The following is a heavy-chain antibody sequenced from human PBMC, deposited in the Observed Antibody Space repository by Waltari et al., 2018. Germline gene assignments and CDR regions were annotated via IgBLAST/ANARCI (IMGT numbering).Heavy chain of an antibody. J-gene: IGHJ4*02. V-gene: IGHV4-38-2*02. CDR1: GYSISSRYY. CDR2: IYHSGTT. D-gene: IGHD4-4*01. Sequence: QVQLQESGPGLVKPSETLSLTCTVSGYSISSRYYWGWIRQPPGKGLEWIGSIYHSGTTYYNPSLKSRVTISIDASKNQFSLKLSSVTAADTAMYYCAGDYGNQINYFDFWGQGTLVTVSS. CDR3: AGDYGNQINYFDF.